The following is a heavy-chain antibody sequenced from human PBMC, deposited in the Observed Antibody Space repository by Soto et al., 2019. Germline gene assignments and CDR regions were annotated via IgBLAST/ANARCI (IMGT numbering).Heavy chain of an antibody. CDR3: ARDRGDYGVDY. Sequence: SETLSLTCTVSGGSISSGGYYWSWIRQHPGKGLEWIGYIYYSGNTYYNPSLKSRVTISVDTSKNQFSLKLSSVTAADTAVYYCARDRGDYGVDYRGQRTLVTVSS. CDR2: IYYSGNT. J-gene: IGHJ4*02. V-gene: IGHV4-31*03. D-gene: IGHD4-17*01. CDR1: GGSISSGGYY.